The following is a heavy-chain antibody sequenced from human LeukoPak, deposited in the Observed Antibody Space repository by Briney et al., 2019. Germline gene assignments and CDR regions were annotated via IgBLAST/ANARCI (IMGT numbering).Heavy chain of an antibody. J-gene: IGHJ4*02. Sequence: SETLSLTCSVSGYSISSGYYWGCIRQSPGKGLEWIGSMYHTGTAYYNPTLKSRVTISLDTSKNQFSLKLRSVTAADTAVYYCARTSSGSGSYSDYWGQGTLVTVSS. CDR3: ARTSSGSGSYSDY. D-gene: IGHD3-10*01. CDR2: MYHTGTA. CDR1: GYSISSGYY. V-gene: IGHV4-38-2*02.